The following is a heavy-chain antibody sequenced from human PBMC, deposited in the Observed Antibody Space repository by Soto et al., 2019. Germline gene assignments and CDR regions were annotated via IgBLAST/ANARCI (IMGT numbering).Heavy chain of an antibody. J-gene: IGHJ4*02. Sequence: PGGSLRLSCAASGFTFSYYSLNWVRQAPGKGLEWVSSISSSSGYIYYADSVKGRFTISRDNAKNTLYLQMNSLRAEDTAVYYCARHPGTAMVYYFDYWGLGTLVTVSS. V-gene: IGHV3-21*01. D-gene: IGHD5-18*01. CDR3: ARHPGTAMVYYFDY. CDR1: GFTFSYYS. CDR2: ISSSSGYI.